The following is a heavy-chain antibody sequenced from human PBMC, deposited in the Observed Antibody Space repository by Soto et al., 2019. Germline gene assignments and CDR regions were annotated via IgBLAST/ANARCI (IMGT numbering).Heavy chain of an antibody. CDR3: ARDLSGAYPVGYCDP. D-gene: IGHD1-26*01. V-gene: IGHV4-31*03. J-gene: IGHJ5*02. Sequence: TLSLTCTVSGGSISSGGYYWSWIRQHPGKGLEWIGYIYYSGSTYYNPSLKSRVTISVDTSKNQFSLYLQMNSLRAEDTAVYYCARDLSGAYPVGYCDPWGQGTLVTVSS. CDR2: IYYSGST. CDR1: GGSISSGGYY.